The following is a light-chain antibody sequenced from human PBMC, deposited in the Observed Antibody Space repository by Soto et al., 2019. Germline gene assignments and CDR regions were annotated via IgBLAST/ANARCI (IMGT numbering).Light chain of an antibody. Sequence: DIQMTQPPSSLSASVGARVTITCRASQAIGNYLNWYQQKPGKAPQLLIYVASVLQSGVPARFSGSGSGTDFTLTISSLQPEDFATYYCQQSYTTPRTFGQGTRLDIQ. CDR3: QQSYTTPRT. CDR1: QAIGNY. J-gene: IGKJ2*01. CDR2: VAS. V-gene: IGKV1-39*01.